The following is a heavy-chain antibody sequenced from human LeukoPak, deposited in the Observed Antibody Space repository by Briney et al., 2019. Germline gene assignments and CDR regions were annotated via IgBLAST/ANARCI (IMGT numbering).Heavy chain of an antibody. CDR1: DDSISSNNYY. D-gene: IGHD3-22*01. CDR3: AREIDRTVIGPGI. CDR2: INYSRDT. Sequence: SETLSLTCTVSDDSISSNNYYWGWIRQPPGKGLEWIGNINYSRDTYYNPSLKSRVSILVDTSKNQFSLKLSSVTAADTAVYYCAREIDRTVIGPGIWGQGTMVTVSS. J-gene: IGHJ3*02. V-gene: IGHV4-39*07.